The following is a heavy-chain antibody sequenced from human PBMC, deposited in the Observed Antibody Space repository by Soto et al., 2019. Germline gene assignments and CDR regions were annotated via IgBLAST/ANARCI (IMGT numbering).Heavy chain of an antibody. J-gene: IGHJ4*02. CDR2: ISYDGSNQ. CDR1: GFTFNIYG. Sequence: PGGSLRISCAASGFTFNIYGMHWVRKAPDKGLEWVALISYDGSNQYYADSVKGRFTISRDNSKNALFLQMNSQRADDTAVYYCAKDQASGQGSFDSWGQGTLVTVSS. CDR3: AKDQASGQGSFDS. V-gene: IGHV3-30*18.